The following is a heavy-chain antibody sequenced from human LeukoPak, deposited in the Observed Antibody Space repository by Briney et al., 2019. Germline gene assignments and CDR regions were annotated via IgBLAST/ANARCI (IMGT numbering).Heavy chain of an antibody. Sequence: PGGSLRLSCAASGFTFSSYEMNWVRQAPGKGMEWVSYISSTGSSIYYAVSVKGRFTISRENAKNSLYLQMNRLRAEDTAVYYCARQGGEMTTISNAFDIWGQGTLVTVSS. CDR2: ISSTGSSI. J-gene: IGHJ3*02. CDR3: ARQGGEMTTISNAFDI. D-gene: IGHD5-24*01. CDR1: GFTFSSYE. V-gene: IGHV3-48*03.